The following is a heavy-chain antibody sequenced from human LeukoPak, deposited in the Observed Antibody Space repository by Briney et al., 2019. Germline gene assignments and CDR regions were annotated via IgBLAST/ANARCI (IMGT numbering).Heavy chain of an antibody. CDR2: IYYSGST. Sequence: PSETLSLTCTVSGGSISSSSYYWGWIRQPPGKGLEWIGSIYYSGSTYYSPSLKSRVTISVDTSKNQFSLKLSSVTAADTAVYYCACSVVVPAAGLAFDYWGQGTLVTVSS. J-gene: IGHJ4*02. D-gene: IGHD2-2*01. CDR1: GGSISSSSYY. CDR3: ACSVVVPAAGLAFDY. V-gene: IGHV4-39*01.